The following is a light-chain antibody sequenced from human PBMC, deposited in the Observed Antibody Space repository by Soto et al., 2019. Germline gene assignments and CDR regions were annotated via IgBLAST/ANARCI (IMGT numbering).Light chain of an antibody. J-gene: IGKJ2*01. V-gene: IGKV2-30*01. CDR1: QSLVYSDGHTY. CDR2: KVS. Sequence: DVVMTQSPLSLPVTLGQPASISCRSSQSLVYSDGHTYLNWFQQRPGQSPSRLIYKVSTRDSGVRDRFSGSGSGSDFTLTISRVEAEDVGFSFCMRGTHCPQAPYTFGQGTKLEIK. CDR3: MRGTHCPQAPYT.